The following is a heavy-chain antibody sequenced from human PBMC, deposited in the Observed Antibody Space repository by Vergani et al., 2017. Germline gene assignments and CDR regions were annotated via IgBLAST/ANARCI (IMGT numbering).Heavy chain of an antibody. D-gene: IGHD1-1*01. CDR1: GFTPSYFA. J-gene: IGHJ1*01. Sequence: QVQLVESGGGVVQLGRSLSLSCEVSGFTPSYFALHWVRRAPGKGLEWVAVISYDGTQKYYADSVKGRFTISRDNSKSTLYLQMNSLRTEDTAVYYCATKSCGTPGCQIGYFREWGQGTLVTVSS. CDR3: ATKSCGTPGCQIGYFRE. V-gene: IGHV3-30*03. CDR2: ISYDGTQK.